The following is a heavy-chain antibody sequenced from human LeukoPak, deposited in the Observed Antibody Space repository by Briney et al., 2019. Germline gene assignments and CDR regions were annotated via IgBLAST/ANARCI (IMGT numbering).Heavy chain of an antibody. V-gene: IGHV1-18*01. CDR3: ARDPYGSGSYYFYYFDY. CDR2: ISAYNGNT. J-gene: IGHJ4*02. CDR1: GYTFTSYG. D-gene: IGHD3-10*01. Sequence: ASVKVSCKASGYTFTSYGISWVRQAPGQGLEWMGWISAYNGNTNYAQKLQGRVTMTTDTSTSTAYMELRSLRSDDTAVYYCARDPYGSGSYYFYYFDYWGQGTLVTVSS.